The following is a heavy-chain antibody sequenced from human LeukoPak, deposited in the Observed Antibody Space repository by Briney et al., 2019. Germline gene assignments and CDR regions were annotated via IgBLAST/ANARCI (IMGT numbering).Heavy chain of an antibody. V-gene: IGHV1-69*04. D-gene: IGHD1-26*01. CDR3: ARGVGATYYFDY. CDR2: IIPILGIA. J-gene: IGHJ4*02. Sequence: SVKVSFTASGGTFSSYAISWVRQAPGQGLEWMGRIIPILGIANYAQKFQGRVTITADKSTSTAYMELSSLRSEDTAVYYCARGVGATYYFDYWGQGTLVTVSS. CDR1: GGTFSSYA.